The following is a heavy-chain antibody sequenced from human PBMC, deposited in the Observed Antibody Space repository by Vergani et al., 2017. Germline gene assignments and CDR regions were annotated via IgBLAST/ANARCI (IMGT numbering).Heavy chain of an antibody. D-gene: IGHD6-6*01. J-gene: IGHJ6*03. CDR2: ISYDGSNK. Sequence: QVQLVESGGGVVQPGRSLRLSCAASGFTFSSYAMHWVRQAPGKGLEWVAVISYDGSNKYYADSVKGRFTISRDNSKNTLYLQMNSLRAEDTAVYYCARAYDPKSIAALSYYYYYCMDVWGKGTTVTVSS. V-gene: IGHV3-30-3*01. CDR3: ARAYDPKSIAALSYYYYYCMDV. CDR1: GFTFSSYA.